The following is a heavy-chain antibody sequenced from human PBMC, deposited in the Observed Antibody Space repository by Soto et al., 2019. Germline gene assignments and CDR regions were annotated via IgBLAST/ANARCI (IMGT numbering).Heavy chain of an antibody. V-gene: IGHV1-18*01. Sequence: VQLVQYGAEVKKPGASVKVSCKASGYTFTSYGIIWVRQATEQGLEWMGWISAYNGNTNYAQKRQGRVTMTTDTSTSTAYMELRSLRSDVTSVYYCARGSTVTTRADYYYGMDIWGQGTTVTVSS. CDR1: GYTFTSYG. CDR3: ARGSTVTTRADYYYGMDI. CDR2: ISAYNGNT. J-gene: IGHJ6*02. D-gene: IGHD4-17*01.